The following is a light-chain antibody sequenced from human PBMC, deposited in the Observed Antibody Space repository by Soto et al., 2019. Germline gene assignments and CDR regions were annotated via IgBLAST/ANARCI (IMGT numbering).Light chain of an antibody. J-gene: IGLJ2*01. CDR2: NVY. CDR1: SSDVGGYNF. CDR3: NSYTRSSTLV. V-gene: IGLV2-14*03. Sequence: QSALTQPASVSGSPGQSITISCTGTSSDVGGYNFVPWYQQHPGKAPKLMLYNVYDRPSGISHRFSGSRSGNTASLTISGLQAEDEAHYYCNSYTRSSTLVFGGGTKVTVL.